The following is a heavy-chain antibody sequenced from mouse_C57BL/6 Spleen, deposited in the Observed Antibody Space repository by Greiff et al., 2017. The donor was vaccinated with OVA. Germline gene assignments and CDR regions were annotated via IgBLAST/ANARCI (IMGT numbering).Heavy chain of an antibody. V-gene: IGHV1-81*01. CDR3: ARTDYGSSYRYFDV. D-gene: IGHD1-1*01. J-gene: IGHJ1*03. CDR2: IYPRSGNT. CDR1: GYTFTSYG. Sequence: QVHVKQSGAELARPGASVKLSCKASGYTFTSYGISWVKQRTGQGLEWIGEIYPRSGNTYYNEKFKGKATLTADKSSSTAYMELRSLTSEDSAVYFCARTDYGSSYRYFDVWGTGTTVTVSS.